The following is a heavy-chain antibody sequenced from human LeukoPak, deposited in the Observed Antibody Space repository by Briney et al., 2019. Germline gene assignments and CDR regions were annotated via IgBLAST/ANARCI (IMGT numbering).Heavy chain of an antibody. V-gene: IGHV3-23*01. CDR1: GFTFSSYA. CDR2: ISGRGGST. D-gene: IGHD3-22*01. J-gene: IGHJ6*02. Sequence: GGSLRLSCAASGFTFSSYAMSWVRQAPGKGLEWVSAISGRGGSTYYADSVKGRFTISRDNSKNTLYLQMNSLRAEDTAVYYCAKDRAGYYDSSGYYPVEMDVWGQGTTVTVSS. CDR3: AKDRAGYYDSSGYYPVEMDV.